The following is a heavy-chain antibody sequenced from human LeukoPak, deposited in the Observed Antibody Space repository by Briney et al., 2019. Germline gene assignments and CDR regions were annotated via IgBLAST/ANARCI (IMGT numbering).Heavy chain of an antibody. CDR3: AREQGGYSYGTNYYYYYGMDV. CDR2: IKQDGSGK. CDR1: GFTFSSYW. Sequence: GGSLRLSCAASGFTFSSYWMSWVRQAPGKGLEWVANIKQDGSGKYYVDSVKGRFTISRDNAKNSLYLQMNSLRAEDTAVYYCAREQGGYSYGTNYYYYYGMDVWGQGTTVTVSS. V-gene: IGHV3-7*01. J-gene: IGHJ6*02. D-gene: IGHD5-18*01.